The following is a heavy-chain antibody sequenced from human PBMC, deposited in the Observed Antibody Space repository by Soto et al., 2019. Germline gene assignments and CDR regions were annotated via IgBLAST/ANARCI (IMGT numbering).Heavy chain of an antibody. Sequence: PSETLSLTCAVYGGSFSGYYWSWIRQPPGKGLEWIGEINHSGSTNYSPSLKSRVTISVDTSKNQFSLKLSSVTAADTAVYYCASKADTDMVRGRNWFDPWGQGTLVTGSS. V-gene: IGHV4-34*01. CDR3: ASKADTDMVRGRNWFDP. D-gene: IGHD5-18*01. J-gene: IGHJ5*02. CDR2: INHSGST. CDR1: GGSFSGYY.